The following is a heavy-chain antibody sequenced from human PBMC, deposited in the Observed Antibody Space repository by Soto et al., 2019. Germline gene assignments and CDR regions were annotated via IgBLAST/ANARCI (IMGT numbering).Heavy chain of an antibody. D-gene: IGHD3-10*01. CDR2: ISSSSSTI. CDR3: AKDIREGWSGEFRGSDY. CDR1: GFTFSSYS. V-gene: IGHV3-48*04. J-gene: IGHJ4*02. Sequence: PGGSLRLSCAASGFTFSSYSMNWVRQAPGKGLEWASYISSSSSTIYYADSVKGRFTISRDNAKNSLYLQMNSLRAEGTALYYCAKDIREGWSGEFRGSDYWGQGTLVTVSS.